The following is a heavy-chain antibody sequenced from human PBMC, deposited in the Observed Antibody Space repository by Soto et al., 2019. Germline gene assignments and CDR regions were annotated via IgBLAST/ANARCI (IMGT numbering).Heavy chain of an antibody. D-gene: IGHD6-19*01. Sequence: SEMLSLTCIVSGGSIGSSSYYWGWIRQPPGKGLEWIGSVDYSGTTYQSPSLKSRVTMSVDTSKNQFSLKLRSVTASDTALYFCGTGGWSINWFDPWGQGTLVTVSS. CDR2: VDYSGTT. V-gene: IGHV4-39*01. J-gene: IGHJ5*02. CDR3: GTGGWSINWFDP. CDR1: GGSIGSSSYY.